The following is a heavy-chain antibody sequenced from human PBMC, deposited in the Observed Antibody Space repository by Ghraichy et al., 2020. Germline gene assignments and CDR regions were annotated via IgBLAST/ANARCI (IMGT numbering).Heavy chain of an antibody. J-gene: IGHJ3*02. CDR3: ARGRYAGREAFDI. V-gene: IGHV4-30-2*01. Sequence: SETLSLTCAVSGGSISSGGYSWSWIRQPPGKGLEWIGYIYHSGSTYYNPSLKSRVTISVDRSKNQFSLKLSSVTAADTAVYYCARGRYAGREAFDIWGQGTMVTVSS. CDR2: IYHSGST. D-gene: IGHD1-14*01. CDR1: GGSISSGGYS.